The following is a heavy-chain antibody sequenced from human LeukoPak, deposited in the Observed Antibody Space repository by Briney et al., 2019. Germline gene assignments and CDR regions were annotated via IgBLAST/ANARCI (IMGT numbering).Heavy chain of an antibody. Sequence: SETLSLTCAVYGGSLSGYYWSWIRQPPGKGLEWIGEINHSGSTNYNPSLKSRVTISVDTSKNQFSLKLSSVTAADTAVYYCARGLATGTTGFGYWGQGTLVTVSS. V-gene: IGHV4-34*01. J-gene: IGHJ4*02. CDR2: INHSGST. CDR3: ARGLATGTTGFGY. CDR1: GGSLSGYY. D-gene: IGHD1-1*01.